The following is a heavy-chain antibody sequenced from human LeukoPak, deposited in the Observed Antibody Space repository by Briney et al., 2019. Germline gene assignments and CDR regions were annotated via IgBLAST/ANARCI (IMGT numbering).Heavy chain of an antibody. D-gene: IGHD1/OR15-1a*01. V-gene: IGHV3-23*01. J-gene: IGHJ3*02. CDR2: VSLTGDNM. CDR1: GFTFSSYG. Sequence: GGSLRLSCSASGFTFSSYGMSWVRQAPGKSLEWVSVVSLTGDNMFYADSVKGRFTISRDNSKNTMYLQMDSLRVDDTAVYYCAKVATPNTLDAFDIWGQGTMVTVSS. CDR3: AKVATPNTLDAFDI.